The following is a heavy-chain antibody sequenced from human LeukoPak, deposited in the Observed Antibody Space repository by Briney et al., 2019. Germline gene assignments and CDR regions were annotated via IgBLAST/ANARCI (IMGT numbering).Heavy chain of an antibody. D-gene: IGHD1-26*01. CDR3: ASGWALS. Sequence: SQTLSLTCDVSGDSVSNKNGAWNWLRQSPSRGLEWLGRTYFRSEWHTDYAVSVKGRIAITADTSKNQFSLQLASVTPEDTAVYYCASGWALSWGQGSLVTVSS. CDR1: GDSVSNKNGA. J-gene: IGHJ5*02. CDR2: TYFRSEWHT. V-gene: IGHV6-1*01.